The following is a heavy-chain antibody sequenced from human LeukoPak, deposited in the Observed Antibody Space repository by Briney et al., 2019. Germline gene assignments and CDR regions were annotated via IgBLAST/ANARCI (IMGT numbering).Heavy chain of an antibody. CDR2: ISGSGGST. D-gene: IGHD3-9*01. V-gene: IGHV3-23*01. Sequence: PGRSLRLSCAASGFTFSSYAMSWVRQAPGKGLEWVSAISGSGGSTYYADSVKGRFTISRDNSKNTLYLQMNSLRAEDTAVYYCAKGASGPLRYFDWSTYYFDYWGQGTLVTVSS. J-gene: IGHJ4*02. CDR3: AKGASGPLRYFDWSTYYFDY. CDR1: GFTFSSYA.